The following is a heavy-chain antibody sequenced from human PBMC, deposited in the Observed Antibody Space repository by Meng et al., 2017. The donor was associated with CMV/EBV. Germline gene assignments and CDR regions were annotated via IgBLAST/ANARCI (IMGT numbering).Heavy chain of an antibody. D-gene: IGHD1-14*01. V-gene: IGHV3-21*01. Sequence: GGSLRLSCAASGFTFSSYSMNWVRQAPGKGLEWVSSISSSSSYIYYADSVKGRFTISRDNAKNSLYLQMSSLRAEDTAVYYCARGFSITALSDYWGQGTLVTVSS. CDR3: ARGFSITALSDY. CDR1: GFTFSSYS. J-gene: IGHJ4*02. CDR2: ISSSSSYI.